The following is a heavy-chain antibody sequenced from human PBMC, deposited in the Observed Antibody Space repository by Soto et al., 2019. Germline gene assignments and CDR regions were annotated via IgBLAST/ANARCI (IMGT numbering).Heavy chain of an antibody. CDR3: ARGRGYCSGGSCHAHYYYYGMDV. CDR2: IYYSGST. D-gene: IGHD2-15*01. CDR1: GGSISSGGYY. J-gene: IGHJ6*02. Sequence: QVQLQESGPGLVKPSQTLSLTCTVSGGSISSGGYYWSWIRQHPGKGLEWIGYIYYSGSTYYNPSLKSRVTISVDTSKNQFSLKLSSVTAADTAVYYCARGRGYCSGGSCHAHYYYYGMDVWGQGTTVTVSS. V-gene: IGHV4-31*03.